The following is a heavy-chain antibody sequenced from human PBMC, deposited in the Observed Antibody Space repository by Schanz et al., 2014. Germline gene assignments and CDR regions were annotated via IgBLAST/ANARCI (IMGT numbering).Heavy chain of an antibody. CDR1: GFTFFGSFA. D-gene: IGHD2-15*01. Sequence: GQLLESGGGLVQPGGSLRLSCVASGFTFFGSFAMSWVRQAPGKGLEWVSGMSGSGSTADYADSVKGRFTISRDNSRKTLYLQMNSLRADDTAVYYCAKDDRGDVVVVAANYWGQGAQVIVSS. J-gene: IGHJ4*02. CDR2: MSGSGSTA. V-gene: IGHV3-23*01. CDR3: AKDDRGDVVVVAANY.